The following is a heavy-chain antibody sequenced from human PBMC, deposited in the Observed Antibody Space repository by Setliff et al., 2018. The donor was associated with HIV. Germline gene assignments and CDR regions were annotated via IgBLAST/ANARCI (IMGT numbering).Heavy chain of an antibody. CDR2: INPDGVEQ. CDR1: GFTFSTYW. V-gene: IGHV3-7*03. Sequence: QPGGSLRLSCAASGFTFSTYWMSWGRQAPGKGLEWVASINPDGVEQHYVDSVKGRFTISRDTTKDSLYLQMDSLRTDDTAVYYCARWRWRQPEFDCWGQGTLVTVSS. J-gene: IGHJ4*02. CDR3: ARWRWRQPEFDC. D-gene: IGHD1-1*01.